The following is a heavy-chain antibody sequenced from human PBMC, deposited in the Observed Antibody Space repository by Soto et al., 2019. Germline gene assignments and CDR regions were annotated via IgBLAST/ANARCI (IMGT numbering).Heavy chain of an antibody. J-gene: IGHJ3*02. V-gene: IGHV3-9*01. CDR3: AKDGGHCVVIYCYGVGSFEI. CDR2: ISWNGGSL. D-gene: IGHD5-18*01. CDR1: GFNFDDYA. Sequence: VQLVESGGGSVQPGRSLRLSCAASGFNFDDYAMHWVRLSPGKGPEWVAGISWNGGSLGYADSVRGRVTISRDSAKKSRFLQMDSLRVEDTAMYYGAKDGGHCVVIYCYGVGSFEIWGQGTMVSVSS.